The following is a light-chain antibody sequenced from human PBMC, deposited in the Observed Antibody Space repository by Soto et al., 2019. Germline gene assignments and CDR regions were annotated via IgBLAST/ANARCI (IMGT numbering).Light chain of an antibody. CDR1: QSVSSY. Sequence: IVLTQSPPTLTVSPRARATLSCRASQSVSSYLAWYQQKPGQAPRLLIYDTSNRATGVPARFSGSGSGTDYTLTISSLEPEDFAVYYCQQRSNWAQGTFGQGTKVDI. CDR3: QQRSNWAQGT. V-gene: IGKV3-11*01. J-gene: IGKJ1*01. CDR2: DTS.